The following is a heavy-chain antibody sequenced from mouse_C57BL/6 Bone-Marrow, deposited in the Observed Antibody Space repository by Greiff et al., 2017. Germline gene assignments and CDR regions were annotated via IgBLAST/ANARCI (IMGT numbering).Heavy chain of an antibody. CDR2: ISSGGSYT. CDR3: ARSTIYDYAMDY. V-gene: IGHV5-6*01. D-gene: IGHD2-1*01. J-gene: IGHJ4*01. CDR1: GFTFSSYG. Sequence: EVKLVESGGDLVKPGGSLKLSCAASGFTFSSYGMSWVRQTPDKRLEWVATISSGGSYTYYPDSVKGRFTISRDNAKNTLYLQMSSLKSEDTAMYYCARSTIYDYAMDYWGQGTSVTVSS.